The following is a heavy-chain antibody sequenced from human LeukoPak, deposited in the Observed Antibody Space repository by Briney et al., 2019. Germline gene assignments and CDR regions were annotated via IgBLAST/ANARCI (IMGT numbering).Heavy chain of an antibody. V-gene: IGHV4-39*01. CDR1: GGSISSSSYY. D-gene: IGHD6-13*01. CDR2: IYYSGST. Sequence: PSETLSLTCTVSGGSISSSSYYWGWIRQPPGKGLEWIGSIYYSGSTYYNPSLKSRVTISVDTSKNQFSLKLSSVTAADTAVYYCASLLPEYSCSYQFDYWGQGTLVTVSS. J-gene: IGHJ4*02. CDR3: ASLLPEYSCSYQFDY.